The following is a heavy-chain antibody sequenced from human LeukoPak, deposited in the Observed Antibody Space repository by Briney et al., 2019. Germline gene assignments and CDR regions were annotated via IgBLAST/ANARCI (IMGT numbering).Heavy chain of an antibody. V-gene: IGHV4-61*01. CDR1: GGSISSSSCY. J-gene: IGHJ4*02. CDR3: ARDSYYGSGSYSPFDY. Sequence: SETLSLTCTVSGGSISSSSCYWSWIRQPPGKGLEWIGYIYYSGSTNYNPSLKSRVTISVDTSKNQFSLKLSSVTAADTAVYYCARDSYYGSGSYSPFDYWGQGTLVTVSS. D-gene: IGHD3-10*01. CDR2: IYYSGST.